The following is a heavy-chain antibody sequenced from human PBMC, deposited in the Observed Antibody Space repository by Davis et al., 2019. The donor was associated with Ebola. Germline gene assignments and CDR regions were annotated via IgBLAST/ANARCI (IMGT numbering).Heavy chain of an antibody. CDR3: ARHPPDYYGSGSYSPLPINWFDP. D-gene: IGHD3-10*01. CDR1: GGSISIVGYY. CDR2: IYYSGRT. V-gene: IGHV4-39*01. J-gene: IGHJ5*02. Sequence: MPSETLSLTCTVSGGSISIVGYYWSWIRQHPGKGLEWIGYIYYSGRTYYNPSLKSRVTISVDTSKNQFSLKLSSVTAADTAVYYCARHPPDYYGSGSYSPLPINWFDPWGQGTLLTVSS.